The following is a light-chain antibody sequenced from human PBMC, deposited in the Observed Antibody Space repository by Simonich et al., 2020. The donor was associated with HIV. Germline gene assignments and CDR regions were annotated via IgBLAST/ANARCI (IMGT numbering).Light chain of an antibody. CDR3: LQYNGFFLYT. V-gene: IGKV1-5*03. CDR1: QNIDSW. Sequence: DIQMTQSPSTLSASVGDRVTITCRASQNIDSWLAWYQQKPGKAPKLLIYKASSLESGFPSRCSGSGSGTEFTLTISSLQPDDFATYYCLQYNGFFLYTFGQGTKLESK. CDR2: KAS. J-gene: IGKJ2*01.